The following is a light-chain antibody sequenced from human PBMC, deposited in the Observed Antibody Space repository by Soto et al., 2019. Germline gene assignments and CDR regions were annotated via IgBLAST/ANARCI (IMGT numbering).Light chain of an antibody. V-gene: IGLV2-23*01. Sequence: QSVLTQPASVSGSPGQSITISCAGTTSDVAYYDLVSWYQQLSRDPKVIIYEAYRRPSGVSTRFSGSKSGNTASLTISGLQAEDEAIYYCCSYAGDTFTYVFGTGTKATVL. CDR2: EAY. CDR3: CSYAGDTFTYV. J-gene: IGLJ1*01. CDR1: TSDVAYYDL.